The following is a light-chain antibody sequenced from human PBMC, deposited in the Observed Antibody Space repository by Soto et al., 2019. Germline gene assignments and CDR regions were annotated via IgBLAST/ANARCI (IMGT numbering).Light chain of an antibody. CDR1: QDIRNF. CDR2: AAS. V-gene: IGKV1-27*01. CDR3: QKYSSVPV. Sequence: DLQMTQSPMSLSASVGDRVTITCRASQDIRNFVAWYQQKPGQAPKLLIYAASTLQSGVPSRFSGSGSGTDFTLTINSLQPEDVATYSCQKYSSVPVFGPGTKVEIK. J-gene: IGKJ3*01.